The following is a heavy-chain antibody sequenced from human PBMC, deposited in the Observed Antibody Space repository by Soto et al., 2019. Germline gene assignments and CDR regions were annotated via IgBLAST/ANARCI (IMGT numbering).Heavy chain of an antibody. CDR3: ARDIVVVPAAIQGSAYNWFDP. CDR1: GYTFTSYS. J-gene: IGHJ5*02. V-gene: IGHV7-4-1*01. D-gene: IGHD2-2*02. Sequence: ASVKVSCKASGYTFTSYSMNWVRQAPGQGLEWMGWINTNTGNPTYAQGFTGRFVFSLDTSVSTAYLQICSLKAEDTAVYYCARDIVVVPAAIQGSAYNWFDPWGQGTLVTVSS. CDR2: INTNTGNP.